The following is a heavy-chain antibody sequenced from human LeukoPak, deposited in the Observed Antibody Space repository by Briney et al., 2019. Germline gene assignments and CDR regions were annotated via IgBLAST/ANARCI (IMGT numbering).Heavy chain of an antibody. CDR3: ARGNTHYYDSSGYREGVYDY. V-gene: IGHV4-61*08. CDR2: IYYSGST. J-gene: IGHJ4*02. CDR1: GGSLSTLGYS. Sequence: SETLSLTCDVSGGSLSTLGYSWGWIRQPPGKGLEWIGYIYYSGSTNYNPSLKSRVTISVDTSKNQFSLKLSSVTAADTAVYYCARGNTHYYDSSGYREGVYDYWGQGTLVTVSS. D-gene: IGHD3-22*01.